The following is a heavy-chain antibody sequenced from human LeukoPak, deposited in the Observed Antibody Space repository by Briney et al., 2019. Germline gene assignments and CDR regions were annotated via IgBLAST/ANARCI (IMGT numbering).Heavy chain of an antibody. CDR3: ARSYSRDAFDI. CDR1: GGSFSGYY. Sequence: SEPLSLTCAVHGGSFSGYYWSWIRQPPGKGREWCGEIIHSGSTNYNPSLKSRVTISVDTSKNQFSLKLSSVTAADTAVYYCARSYSRDAFDIWGQGTMVTVSS. CDR2: IIHSGST. V-gene: IGHV4-34*12. D-gene: IGHD6-13*01. J-gene: IGHJ3*02.